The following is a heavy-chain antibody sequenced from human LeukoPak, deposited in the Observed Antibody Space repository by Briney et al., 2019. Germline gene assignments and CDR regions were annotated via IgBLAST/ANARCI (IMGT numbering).Heavy chain of an antibody. V-gene: IGHV4-59*01. J-gene: IGHJ4*02. D-gene: IGHD4-23*01. Sequence: SETLSLTCTVSGGSISSSFWGWLRQPPGKGLEWIGYIYYSGSTNYNPSLKSRVIISVDTSKNQFSLKMSPVIAADTAVYYCARVGVDYSGNIIKYYFDYWGQGTLVTVSS. CDR3: ARVGVDYSGNIIKYYFDY. CDR1: GGSISSSF. CDR2: IYYSGST.